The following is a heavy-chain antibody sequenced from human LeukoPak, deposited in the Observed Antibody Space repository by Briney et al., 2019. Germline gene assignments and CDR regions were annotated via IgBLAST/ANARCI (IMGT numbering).Heavy chain of an antibody. D-gene: IGHD3-16*02. J-gene: IGHJ4*02. Sequence: GASVKVSCKASGYTFTSYDINWVRQATGQGLEWMGWMNPNSGNTGYAQKFQGRVTITRNTSISTAYMELSSLRSEDTAVYYCARGDYVWGSYRYPYYFDYWGQGTLVTVSS. V-gene: IGHV1-8*01. CDR2: MNPNSGNT. CDR1: GYTFTSYD. CDR3: ARGDYVWGSYRYPYYFDY.